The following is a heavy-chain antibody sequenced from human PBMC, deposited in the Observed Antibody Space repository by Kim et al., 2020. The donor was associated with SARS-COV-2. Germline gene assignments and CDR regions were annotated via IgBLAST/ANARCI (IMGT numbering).Heavy chain of an antibody. Sequence: ASVKVSCKASGYTFTGYYMHWVRQAPGQGLEWMGRINPNSGGTNYAQKFQGRVTMTRDTSISTAYMELSRLRSDDTAVYYCAREDSTSWYVFDYWGQGTLVTVSS. D-gene: IGHD6-13*01. CDR1: GYTFTGYY. CDR3: AREDSTSWYVFDY. J-gene: IGHJ4*02. V-gene: IGHV1-2*06. CDR2: INPNSGGT.